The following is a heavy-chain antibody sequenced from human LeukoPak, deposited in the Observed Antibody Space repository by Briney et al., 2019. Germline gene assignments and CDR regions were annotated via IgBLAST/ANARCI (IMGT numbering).Heavy chain of an antibody. CDR1: GYSFTSYW. J-gene: IGHJ4*02. D-gene: IGHD2-2*01. V-gene: IGHV5-51*01. Sequence: GESLNISCKGSGYSFTSYWIGWVRQMPGKGLEWMGIIYPGDSDTRYSPSFQGQVTISADKSISTAYLQWSSLKASDTAMYYCASLGYCSSTSCSHTFDYWGQGTLVTVSS. CDR3: ASLGYCSSTSCSHTFDY. CDR2: IYPGDSDT.